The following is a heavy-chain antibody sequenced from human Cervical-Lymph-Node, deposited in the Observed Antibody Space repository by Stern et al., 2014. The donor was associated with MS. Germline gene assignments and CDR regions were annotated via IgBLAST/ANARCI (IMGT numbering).Heavy chain of an antibody. CDR3: AKDRRGGYNYLYGMDV. CDR1: RFTFRSYG. Sequence: QLVDSGGGVVQPGTSLRLSCTGSRFTFRSYGIHWVRQAPGKGLEWGSVTSYDGGNRQYADSVKGRFTISRDNSKNTVYLHLNSLRPEDTGVYHCAKDRRGGYNYLYGMDVWGQGTTVTVS. V-gene: IGHV3-30*18. J-gene: IGHJ6*02. CDR2: TSYDGGNR. D-gene: IGHD5-18*01.